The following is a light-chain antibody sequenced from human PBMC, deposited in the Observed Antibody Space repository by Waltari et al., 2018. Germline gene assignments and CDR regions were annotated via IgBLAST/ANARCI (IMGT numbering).Light chain of an antibody. CDR1: SSDLGGYAF. Sequence: QSALTQPPSVSGSPGQSVTIPCTGTSSDLGGYAFFPWYQQPPGKAPKVIISDVNKRPSGVPERFSGSKSGNTASLTISGLQAEDEADYYCCSYAGSYTWVLGGGTQLTAL. V-gene: IGLV2-11*01. J-gene: IGLJ3*02. CDR3: CSYAGSYTWV. CDR2: DVN.